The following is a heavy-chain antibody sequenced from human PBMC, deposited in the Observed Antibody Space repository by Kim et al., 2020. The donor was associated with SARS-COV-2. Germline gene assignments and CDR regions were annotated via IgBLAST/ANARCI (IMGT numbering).Heavy chain of an antibody. CDR2: LIPIFGTA. V-gene: IGHV1-69*13. CDR3: ARVGISGIERIHSYYYYGMDV. J-gene: IGHJ6*02. CDR1: GGTFSSYA. Sequence: SVKVSCKASGGTFSSYAISWVRQAPGQGLEWMGGLIPIFGTANYAQKFQGRVMITADESTSTAYMELSSLRSEDTAVYYCARVGISGIERIHSYYYYGMDVWGQGTTVTVSS. D-gene: IGHD3-3*02.